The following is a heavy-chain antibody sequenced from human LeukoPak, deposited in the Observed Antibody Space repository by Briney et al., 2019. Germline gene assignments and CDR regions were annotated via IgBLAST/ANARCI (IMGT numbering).Heavy chain of an antibody. Sequence: AASVKVSCKASGYTFTSYYMHWVRQAPGQGLEWMGIINPSGGSTSYAQKFQGRVTMTRDTSTSTVYMELSSLRSEDTAVCYCARAYYDSSGYLAGPFDYWGQGTLVTVSS. CDR2: INPSGGST. D-gene: IGHD3-22*01. J-gene: IGHJ4*02. V-gene: IGHV1-46*01. CDR1: GYTFTSYY. CDR3: ARAYYDSSGYLAGPFDY.